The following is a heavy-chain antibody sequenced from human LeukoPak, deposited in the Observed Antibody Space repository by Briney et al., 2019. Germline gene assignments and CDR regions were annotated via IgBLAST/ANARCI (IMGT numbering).Heavy chain of an antibody. CDR3: ASQYGSRQFDS. J-gene: IGHJ4*02. D-gene: IGHD3-10*01. CDR2: TYYRSKWYS. Sequence: SQTLSLTCAISGDSVSSNSAAWNWIRQSPSSGLGSLRRTYYRSKWYSDSAVSVKSRITLNPNTTKNQFSLQLNSVTPEDTAVYYCASQYGSRQFDSWGQGTLVTVSS. V-gene: IGHV6-1*01. CDR1: GDSVSSNSAA.